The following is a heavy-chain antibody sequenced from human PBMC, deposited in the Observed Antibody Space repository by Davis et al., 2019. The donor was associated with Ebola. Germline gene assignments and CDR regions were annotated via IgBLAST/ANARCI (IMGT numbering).Heavy chain of an antibody. D-gene: IGHD4-17*01. J-gene: IGHJ4*02. CDR3: AARTVADY. CDR1: GFTFSSYW. V-gene: IGHV3-30*03. Sequence: GESLKISCTASGFTFSSYWMSWVRQAPGKGLEWVAVISYDGSNKYYADSVKGRFTISRDNSKNTLYLQMNSLRAEDTAVYYCAARTVADYWGQGTLVTVSS. CDR2: ISYDGSNK.